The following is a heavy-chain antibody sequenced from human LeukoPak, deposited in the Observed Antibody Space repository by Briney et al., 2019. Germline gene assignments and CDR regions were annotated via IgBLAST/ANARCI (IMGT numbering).Heavy chain of an antibody. CDR3: AKDEVNSGYDFYFGY. Sequence: GGSLRLSCAASGFTFSSYGMHWVRQAPGKGLEWVAVISYDGSNKYYADSVKGRFTISRDNSKNTLYLQMNSLRAEDTAVYYCAKDEVNSGYDFYFGYWGQGTLVTVSS. D-gene: IGHD5-12*01. CDR2: ISYDGSNK. V-gene: IGHV3-30*18. J-gene: IGHJ4*02. CDR1: GFTFSSYG.